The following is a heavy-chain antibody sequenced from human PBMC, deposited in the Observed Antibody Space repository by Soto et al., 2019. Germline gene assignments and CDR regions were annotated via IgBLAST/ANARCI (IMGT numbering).Heavy chain of an antibody. D-gene: IGHD2-8*01. CDR2: IYYSGSA. Sequence: SETLSLTCTVSGGSISSYYWSWIRQPPGKGLEWIGYIYYSGSANYNPSLKSRVTISADTSKNQFSLKLRSVTATDTAVYYCAKGGYCTNGVCPSLNYYYYMDVWGKGTTVTVSS. CDR3: AKGGYCTNGVCPSLNYYYYMDV. V-gene: IGHV4-59*08. CDR1: GGSISSYY. J-gene: IGHJ6*03.